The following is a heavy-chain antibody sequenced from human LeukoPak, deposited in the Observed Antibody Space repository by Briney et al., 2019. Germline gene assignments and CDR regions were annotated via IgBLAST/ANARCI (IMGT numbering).Heavy chain of an antibody. CDR1: GGSHSVYY. J-gene: IGHJ4*01. CDR2: INHSGST. Sequence: SDPLSLPCAVWGGSHSVYYWRCTRAPPGKGLEWIGEINHSGSTNYNPSLKSRVTISVDTSKNQFSLKLSSVTAADTAVYYCARGSSGSPFSLLDYWGQGTLVTVSS. D-gene: IGHD6-19*01. V-gene: IGHV4-34*01. CDR3: ARGSSGSPFSLLDY.